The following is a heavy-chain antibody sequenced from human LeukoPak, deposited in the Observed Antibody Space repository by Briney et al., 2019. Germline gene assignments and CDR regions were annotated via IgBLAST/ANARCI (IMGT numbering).Heavy chain of an antibody. CDR2: ISTGGTT. CDR3: ARVSGYCGYDTFDY. D-gene: IGHD5-12*01. J-gene: IGHJ4*02. Sequence: GGSLRLSCAASGFTISSNYMNWVRQAPGKGLEWVSVISTGGTTYYANSVQGRFTISRDYSKNTLYLEMNNLRAEDTAVYYCARVSGYCGYDTFDYWGQGTLVTVS. V-gene: IGHV3-66*01. CDR1: GFTISSNY.